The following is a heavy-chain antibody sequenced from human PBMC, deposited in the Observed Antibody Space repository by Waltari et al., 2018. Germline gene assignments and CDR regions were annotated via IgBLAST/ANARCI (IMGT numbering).Heavy chain of an antibody. V-gene: IGHV3-21*01. CDR3: ARDRQLLGPGEGYYYYYGMDV. CDR1: GFTFSSYS. D-gene: IGHD2-2*01. Sequence: EVQLVESGGGLVKPGGSLRLSCAASGFTFSSYSMNWVRQAPGKGLEWVSSISSSSSYIYDSDSVKGRFTISRDKAKNSLYLQMNSLRAEDTAVYYCARDRQLLGPGEGYYYYYGMDVWGQGTTVTVSS. CDR2: ISSSSSYI. J-gene: IGHJ6*02.